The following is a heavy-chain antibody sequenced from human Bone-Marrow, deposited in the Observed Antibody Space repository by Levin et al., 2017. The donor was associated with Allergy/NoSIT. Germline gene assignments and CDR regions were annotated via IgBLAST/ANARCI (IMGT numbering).Heavy chain of an antibody. CDR2: ISAYNGNT. CDR1: GYTFTSYG. D-gene: IGHD6-19*01. CDR3: ARDRRVLGIAVAGTSAY. Sequence: AGESLKISCKASGYTFTSYGISWVRQAPGQGLEWMGWISAYNGNTNYAQKLQGRVTMTTDTSTSTAYMELRSLRSDDTAVYYCARDRRVLGIAVAGTSAYWGQGTLVTVSS. V-gene: IGHV1-18*01. J-gene: IGHJ4*02.